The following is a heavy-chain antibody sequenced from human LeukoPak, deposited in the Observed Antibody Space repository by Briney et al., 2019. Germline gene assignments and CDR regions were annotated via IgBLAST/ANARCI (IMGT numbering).Heavy chain of an antibody. Sequence: GGSLRLSCTASGFSFSGHWMHWARQLPGKGLVWVSRISPTGSTTSYADSVKGRFTVSRDNAKNTLYLQVNNLRAEDTAVYYCARGPNSQRSGPDLWGQGTLLTVSS. J-gene: IGHJ4*01. D-gene: IGHD2/OR15-2a*01. V-gene: IGHV3-74*01. CDR1: GFSFSGHW. CDR3: ARGPNSQRSGPDL. CDR2: ISPTGSTT.